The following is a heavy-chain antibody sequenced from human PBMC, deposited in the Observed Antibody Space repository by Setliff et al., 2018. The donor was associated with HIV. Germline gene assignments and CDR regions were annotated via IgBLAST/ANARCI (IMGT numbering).Heavy chain of an antibody. D-gene: IGHD1-7*01. CDR2: INYDVSYE. CDR3: TKDGDNFNWDYDAFDI. CDR1: GFTFSAHG. V-gene: IGHV3-30*02. J-gene: IGHJ3*02. Sequence: PGGSLRPSCIAPGFTFSAHGMHWVRQAPGKGLEWVAFINYDVSYEHYADSVKDRVTISRDNSKDTLYLQMNSLREEDTAVYYCTKDGDNFNWDYDAFDIWGQGTMVTVSS.